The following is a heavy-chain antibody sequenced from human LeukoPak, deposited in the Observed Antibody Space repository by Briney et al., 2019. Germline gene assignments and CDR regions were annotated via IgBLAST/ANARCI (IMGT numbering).Heavy chain of an antibody. J-gene: IGHJ4*02. D-gene: IGHD1-26*01. V-gene: IGHV3-7*05. CDR2: IHQDGNEK. CDR3: ATDSGVFDY. Sequence: PGGSLRLSCAASGFSFGSYWMSWVRQAPGKGLEWVANIHQDGNEKYYVDSVTGRFAISRDNAKNSVYLQMSSLRVEDTAVYYCATDSGVFDYWGQGILVTVSS. CDR1: GFSFGSYW.